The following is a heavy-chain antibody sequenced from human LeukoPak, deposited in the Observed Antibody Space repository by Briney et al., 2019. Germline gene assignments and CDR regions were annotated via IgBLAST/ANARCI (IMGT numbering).Heavy chain of an antibody. CDR2: IYYSGST. J-gene: IGHJ4*02. Sequence: SETLSLTCTVSGGSISSSSYYWGWIRQPPGKGLEWIGSIYYSGSTNYNPSLKSRVTISVDTSKNQFSLKLSSVTAADTAVYYCARHRATVYYFDYWGQGTLVTVSP. V-gene: IGHV4-39*01. D-gene: IGHD4-17*01. CDR3: ARHRATVYYFDY. CDR1: GGSISSSSYY.